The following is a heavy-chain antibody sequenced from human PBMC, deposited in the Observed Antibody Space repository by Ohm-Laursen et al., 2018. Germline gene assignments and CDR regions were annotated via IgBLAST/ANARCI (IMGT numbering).Heavy chain of an antibody. Sequence: SLRLSCAAPGFTFSTYWMNWFRQAPGKGLESVASINQDGSEKYFVDSVRGRFTISRDNAKNSLYLQMNSLRAEDTAVYYCARDVGSSATFDYWGQGTLVTVSS. D-gene: IGHD2-2*01. CDR3: ARDVGSSATFDY. CDR1: GFTFSTYW. J-gene: IGHJ4*02. V-gene: IGHV3-7*01. CDR2: INQDGSEK.